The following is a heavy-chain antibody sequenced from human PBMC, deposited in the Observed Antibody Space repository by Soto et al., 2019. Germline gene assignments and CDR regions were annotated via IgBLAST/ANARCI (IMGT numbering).Heavy chain of an antibody. J-gene: IGHJ4*02. CDR3: AKDRGWSSADLEY. Sequence: LRLSCAASGFNFSSFGMHWVRQAPGKGLEWVALMSYDGSSKYYQDSLKGRFTISRDKSKNTLYLQMSSLRVEDTAVYYCAKDRGWSSADLEYWGQGTLVTVSS. V-gene: IGHV3-30*18. CDR2: MSYDGSSK. CDR1: GFNFSSFG. D-gene: IGHD6-19*01.